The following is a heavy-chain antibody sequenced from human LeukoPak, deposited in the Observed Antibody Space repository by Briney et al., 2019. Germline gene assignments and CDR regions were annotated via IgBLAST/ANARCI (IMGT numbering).Heavy chain of an antibody. Sequence: KPSETLSLTCPVSDYSISSAYYWGWIRQPPGKGLEWIGNIYHSGSTYYNPSLKSRVTISVDTSKNQFSLKLSSVTAADTAVYYCARLGRPYYFDYWGQGTLVTVSS. J-gene: IGHJ4*02. CDR3: ARLGRPYYFDY. D-gene: IGHD1-26*01. CDR2: IYHSGST. CDR1: DYSISSAYY. V-gene: IGHV4-38-2*01.